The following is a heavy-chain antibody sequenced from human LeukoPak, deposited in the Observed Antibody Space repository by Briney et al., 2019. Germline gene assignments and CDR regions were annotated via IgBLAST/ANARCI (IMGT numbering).Heavy chain of an antibody. J-gene: IGHJ4*02. CDR1: GYTFTSYD. D-gene: IGHD6-13*01. CDR3: ASWGGGSSWSAPFDY. CDR2: MNPNSGNT. V-gene: IGHV1-8*01. Sequence: ASVKVSCKASGYTFTSYDINWVRQATGQGLEWMGWMNPNSGNTGYAQKFQGRVTITRDTSASTAYMELSSLRSEDTAEYYCASWGGGSSWSAPFDYWGQGTLVTVSS.